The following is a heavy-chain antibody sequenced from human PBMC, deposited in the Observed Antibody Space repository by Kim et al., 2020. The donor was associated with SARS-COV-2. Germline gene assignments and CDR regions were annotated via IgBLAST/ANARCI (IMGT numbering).Heavy chain of an antibody. CDR3: ARTASYYYDGGSYSDY. CDR1: GFTFSSYG. V-gene: IGHV3-33*01. Sequence: GGSLRLSCAASGFTFSSYGMHWVRQAPGKGLEWVAVIWYDGSNKYYADSVKGRFTIARDNSKNTLYLQMNSLSAEDTAVYYCARTASYYYDGGSYSDYWGQGTLVTVSS. D-gene: IGHD3-22*01. J-gene: IGHJ4*02. CDR2: IWYDGSNK.